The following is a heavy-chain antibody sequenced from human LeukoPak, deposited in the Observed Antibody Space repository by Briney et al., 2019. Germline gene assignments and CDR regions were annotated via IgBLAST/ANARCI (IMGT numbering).Heavy chain of an antibody. CDR3: TESYTLDSSGFYFDY. Sequence: SETLSLTCTVSGGSISSYYWSWIRQPAGKGLEWIGRIYTSGSTNYNPSLKSRVTMSVDTSKNQFSLKLSSVTAADTAVYYCTESYTLDSSGFYFDYWGQGTLVTVSS. CDR1: GGSISSYY. D-gene: IGHD6-19*01. CDR2: IYTSGST. V-gene: IGHV4-4*07. J-gene: IGHJ4*02.